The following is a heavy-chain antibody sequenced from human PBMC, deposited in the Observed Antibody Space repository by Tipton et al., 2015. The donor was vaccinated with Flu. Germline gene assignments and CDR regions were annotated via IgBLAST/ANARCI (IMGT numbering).Heavy chain of an antibody. Sequence: TLSLTCTVSGGSISSYYWSWIRQPAGKGLEWIGRIYTSGSTNYNPSLKNRVTMSVDTPKNQFSLKLSSVTAADTAVYYCARGGHYYGSGSLWGYYYYGMDVWGQGTTVTVSS. CDR1: GGSISSYY. CDR3: ARGGHYYGSGSLWGYYYYGMDV. CDR2: IYTSGST. J-gene: IGHJ6*02. D-gene: IGHD3-10*01. V-gene: IGHV4-4*07.